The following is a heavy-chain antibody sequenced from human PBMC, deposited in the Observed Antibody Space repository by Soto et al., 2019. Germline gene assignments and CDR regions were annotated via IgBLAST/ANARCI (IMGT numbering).Heavy chain of an antibody. D-gene: IGHD4-4*01. J-gene: IGHJ6*02. CDR3: ARDGDGRMTTNPYYYNGMDV. CDR2: LSSPSNTI. V-gene: IGHV3-48*02. CDR1: GFNFRSYS. Sequence: GSLRLSCVASGFNFRSYSTNWVRQAPGKGLEWISFLSSPSNTIYYADSVRGRFTISRDNAKNSLYLQMNDLKHEDTAVYYCARDGDGRMTTNPYYYNGMDVWGPGTTVTVSS.